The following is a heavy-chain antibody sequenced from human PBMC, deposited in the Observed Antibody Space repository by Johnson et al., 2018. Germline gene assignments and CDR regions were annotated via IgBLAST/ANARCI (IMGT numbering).Heavy chain of an antibody. CDR2: ISGSGGYT. J-gene: IGHJ4*02. V-gene: IGHV3-23*04. D-gene: IGHD3-16*01. CDR3: AKIWGTDDY. Sequence: VQLVQSGGGLVQPGGSLRLSCEASGFTFSNYGMSWVRQAPGKGLEWVSAISGSGGYTYYADFGKGRFTISRDNSKTALYRQMRYLRVEDTAVYYCAKIWGTDDYWGQGTLVTVSS. CDR1: GFTFSNYG.